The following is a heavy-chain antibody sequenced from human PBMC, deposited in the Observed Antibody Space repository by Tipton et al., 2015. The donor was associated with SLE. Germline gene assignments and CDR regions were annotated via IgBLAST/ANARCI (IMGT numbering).Heavy chain of an antibody. CDR1: GGSISSSSYY. D-gene: IGHD5-18*01. J-gene: IGHJ4*02. CDR2: IYYSGRT. Sequence: TLSLTCTVSGGSISSSSYYWGWIRQPPGKGLEWIGSIYYSGRTYYNPSLKSRVTISVDTSKNQFSLKLSSVTAADTAVYYCASETWIQLWPYFDYWGQGTLVTVSS. V-gene: IGHV4-39*01. CDR3: ASETWIQLWPYFDY.